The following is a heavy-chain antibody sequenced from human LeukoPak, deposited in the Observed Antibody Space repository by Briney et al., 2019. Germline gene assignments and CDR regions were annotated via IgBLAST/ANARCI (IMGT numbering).Heavy chain of an antibody. J-gene: IGHJ4*02. V-gene: IGHV4-39*02. CDR1: GGSISSSSYY. CDR3: ARDPGYGDYGDYFDY. CDR2: IYYSGST. Sequence: SETLSLTCTVSGGSISSSSYYWGWIRQPPGKGLEWIGSIYYSGSTYYNPSLKSRVTISVDTSKNQFSLKLSSVTAADTAVYYCARDPGYGDYGDYFDYWGQGTLVTVSS. D-gene: IGHD4-17*01.